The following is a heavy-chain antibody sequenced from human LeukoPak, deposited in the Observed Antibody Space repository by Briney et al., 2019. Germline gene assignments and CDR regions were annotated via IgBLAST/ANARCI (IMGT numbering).Heavy chain of an antibody. CDR2: INGGNGNA. CDR1: GYTFTNYG. V-gene: IGHV1-3*01. CDR3: ARVPLHDSSGHYYPH. J-gene: IGHJ1*01. D-gene: IGHD3-22*01. Sequence: ASVKVSCKNSGYTFTNYGMHWVRQAPGQRLEWMGWINGGNGNAKYSQNFQGRVTIIRDTSASTAYMELSSLRSEDTAVYYCARVPLHDSSGHYYPHWGQGTLVTVSS.